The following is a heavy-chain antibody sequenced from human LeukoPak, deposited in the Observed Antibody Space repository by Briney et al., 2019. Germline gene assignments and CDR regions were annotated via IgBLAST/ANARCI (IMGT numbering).Heavy chain of an antibody. CDR1: GFTISTYG. Sequence: GGSLRLSCAASGFTISTYGMSWVRQAPGKGLEWVSSISGGTTYYADSVKGRFTISRDNSKNTVSLQMNSLRAEDTAVYYCAKSVYHSGNYWGQGTLVTVFS. CDR3: AKSVYHSGNY. CDR2: ISGGTT. J-gene: IGHJ4*02. V-gene: IGHV3-23*01. D-gene: IGHD3-10*01.